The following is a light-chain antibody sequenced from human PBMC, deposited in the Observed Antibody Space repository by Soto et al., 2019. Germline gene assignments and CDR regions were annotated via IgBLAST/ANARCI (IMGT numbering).Light chain of an antibody. CDR1: QRIDTW. CDR2: KAT. CDR3: QEYETFSPWT. J-gene: IGKJ1*01. V-gene: IGKV1-5*03. Sequence: DIQMTQSPSIVSASVRDRVTITCRASQRIDTWLALYQQKPGTAPKLLIYKATTLQSGVPSRFSGSGSGTEFTLAISSLEPDDFATYYCQEYETFSPWTFGQGTKVDIK.